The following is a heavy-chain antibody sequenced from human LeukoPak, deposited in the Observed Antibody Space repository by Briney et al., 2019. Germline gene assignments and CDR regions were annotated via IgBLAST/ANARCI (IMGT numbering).Heavy chain of an antibody. CDR3: ARDTLGYDILTGYYPTYFDY. Sequence: ASVNVSCKASGGTFSSYAISWVRQAPGQGLEGMGGIIPIFGTANYPQKFQGRVTITADESTSTAYMELSSLRSEDTAVYYCARDTLGYDILTGYYPTYFDYWGQGTLVTVSS. V-gene: IGHV1-69*13. J-gene: IGHJ4*02. D-gene: IGHD3-9*01. CDR2: IIPIFGTA. CDR1: GGTFSSYA.